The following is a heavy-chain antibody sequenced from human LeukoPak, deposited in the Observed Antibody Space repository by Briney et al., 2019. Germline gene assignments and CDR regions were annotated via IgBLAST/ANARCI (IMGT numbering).Heavy chain of an antibody. CDR1: GGSFSGYY. Sequence: PSETLSLTCAVYGGSFSGYYWSWIRQPPGKGLEWIGEINHSGSTNYNPSLKSRVTISVDTSKNQFSLKLSSVTAADTAVYYCARDRIVVIDYWGQGTLVTVSS. CDR3: ARDRIVVIDY. V-gene: IGHV4-34*01. D-gene: IGHD2-15*01. J-gene: IGHJ4*02. CDR2: INHSGST.